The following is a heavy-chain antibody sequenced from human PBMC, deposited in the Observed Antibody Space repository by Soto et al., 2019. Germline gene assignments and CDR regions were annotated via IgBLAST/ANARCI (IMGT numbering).Heavy chain of an antibody. CDR1: GGSISSYY. D-gene: IGHD6-19*01. CDR2: IYYSGST. V-gene: IGHV4-59*08. J-gene: IGHJ5*02. Sequence: QVQLQESGPGLVKPSETLSLTCTVSGGSISSYYWSWIRQPPGKGLEWIGYIYYSGSTNYNPSLKSRVTISVDRSKNQFSLKLSSVTAADPAVYYCARLLAVAGPGWFDPWGQGTLVTVSS. CDR3: ARLLAVAGPGWFDP.